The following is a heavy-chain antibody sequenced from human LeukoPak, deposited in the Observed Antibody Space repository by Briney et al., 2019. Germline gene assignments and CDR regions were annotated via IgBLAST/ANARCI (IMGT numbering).Heavy chain of an antibody. J-gene: IGHJ4*02. CDR2: ISYDESNK. V-gene: IGHV3-30-3*01. Sequence: PGRSLRLSCAASGFTFSSYAMHWVRQAPGKGLEWVAVISYDESNKYYADSVKGRFTISRDNSKNTLYLQMNSLRAEDTAVYYCAKDRRPVLRFLEWSPPFDYWGQGTLVTVSS. CDR3: AKDRRPVLRFLEWSPPFDY. CDR1: GFTFSSYA. D-gene: IGHD3-3*01.